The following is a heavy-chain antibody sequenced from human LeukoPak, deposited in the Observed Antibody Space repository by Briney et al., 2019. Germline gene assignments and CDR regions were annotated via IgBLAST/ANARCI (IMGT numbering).Heavy chain of an antibody. V-gene: IGHV3-23*01. Sequence: GGSLRLSCAASGFTFSSYAMSWVRQAPGKGLEWVSAISGSGASTYYADSVKGRFTISRDNSKNTLYLQMNSLRAEDTAVYYFAKDLSGTLTYWGQGTLVTVSS. CDR2: ISGSGAST. D-gene: IGHD1-26*01. CDR1: GFTFSSYA. CDR3: AKDLSGTLTY. J-gene: IGHJ4*02.